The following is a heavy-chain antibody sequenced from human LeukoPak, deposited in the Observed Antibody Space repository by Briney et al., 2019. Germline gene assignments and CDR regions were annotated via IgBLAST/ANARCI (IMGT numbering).Heavy chain of an antibody. V-gene: IGHV3-23*01. Sequence: GGSLRLSCAASGFTFSSFAMSWVRQAPGKGLEWVSSVSDSDENTYYADSVKGRFTISRDNSKNTLFLQMDTLRVDDTAVYFCAGSSNWYPLSIDYWGQGTLVTVSS. CDR2: VSDSDENT. CDR1: GFTFSSFA. CDR3: AGSSNWYPLSIDY. D-gene: IGHD6-13*01. J-gene: IGHJ4*02.